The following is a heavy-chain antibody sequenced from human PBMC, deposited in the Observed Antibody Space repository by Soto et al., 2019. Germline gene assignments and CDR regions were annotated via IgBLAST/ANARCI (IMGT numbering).Heavy chain of an antibody. CDR3: ANRRPGYSSSWEFDY. Sequence: SGPTLVNPTQTLTLTCTFSGFSLSTSGVGVGWIRQPPGKALEWLALIYWNDDKRYSPSLKSRLTITKDTSKSQVVLTMTNMDPVDTANYYSANRRPGYSSSWEFDYWGQGTLVTVSS. CDR2: IYWNDDK. D-gene: IGHD6-13*01. CDR1: GFSLSTSGVG. V-gene: IGHV2-5*01. J-gene: IGHJ4*02.